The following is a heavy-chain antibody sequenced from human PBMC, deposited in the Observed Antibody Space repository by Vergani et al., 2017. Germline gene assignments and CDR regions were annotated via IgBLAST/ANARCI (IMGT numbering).Heavy chain of an antibody. J-gene: IGHJ5*02. Sequence: QVRLQESGPGLVKPSETLSLTCSVSGGSMSGYYWSWIRQPPGKELEWIGYMYHSGSTNYNPSLETRVTISGDTSKNQFSLKLNSVTAADTAVYYCGRVADVYGLVSSLLDPWGQGILVTVSS. CDR2: MYHSGST. D-gene: IGHD3-10*01. V-gene: IGHV4-59*01. CDR1: GGSMSGYY. CDR3: GRVADVYGLVSSLLDP.